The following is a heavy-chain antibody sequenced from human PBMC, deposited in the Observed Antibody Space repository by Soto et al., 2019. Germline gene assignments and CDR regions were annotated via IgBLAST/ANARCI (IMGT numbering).Heavy chain of an antibody. CDR3: ARGTLRYFDWLSITR. Sequence: EVQLVESGGGLVKPGGSLRLSCAASGFTFSSYSMNWVRQAPGKGLEWVSSISSSSSYIYYADSVKGRFTISRDNAKNSLYLQMNSMRAEDTAVYYCARGTLRYFDWLSITRWGQGTLVTVSS. V-gene: IGHV3-21*01. CDR2: ISSSSSYI. J-gene: IGHJ4*02. D-gene: IGHD3-9*01. CDR1: GFTFSSYS.